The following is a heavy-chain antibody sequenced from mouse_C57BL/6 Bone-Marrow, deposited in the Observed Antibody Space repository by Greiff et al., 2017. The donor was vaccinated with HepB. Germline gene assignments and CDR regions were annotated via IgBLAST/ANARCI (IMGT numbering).Heavy chain of an antibody. D-gene: IGHD2-12*01. Sequence: QVQLQQSGAELVRPGASVTLSCKASGYTFTDYEMHWVKQTPVHGLEWIGAIDPETVGTAYNQKFKGKAILTADTSSRTAYIEIRSLTSEDSAVYYCARLPLYPSYAMDYWGQGTAVTVSS. V-gene: IGHV1-15*01. CDR3: ARLPLYPSYAMDY. CDR2: IDPETVGT. J-gene: IGHJ4*01. CDR1: GYTFTDYE.